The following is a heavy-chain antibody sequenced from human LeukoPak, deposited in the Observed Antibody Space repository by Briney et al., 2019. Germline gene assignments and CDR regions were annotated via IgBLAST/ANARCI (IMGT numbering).Heavy chain of an antibody. CDR2: TYYSGST. J-gene: IGHJ4*02. Sequence: SETLSLTCTVPGGSISSSSYYWGWIRQPPGKGLEWMGSTYYSGSTYYNPSLKSRVTISVDTSKHQFSLKLSSVTAADTAVYYCARLMDTAMASEFIYYFDYWGQGTLVTVSS. CDR3: ARLMDTAMASEFIYYFDY. V-gene: IGHV4-39*01. CDR1: GGSISSSSYY. D-gene: IGHD5-18*01.